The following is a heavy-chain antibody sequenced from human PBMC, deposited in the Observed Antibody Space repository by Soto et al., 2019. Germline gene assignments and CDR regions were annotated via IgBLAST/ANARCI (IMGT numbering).Heavy chain of an antibody. CDR2: ISWNSGNL. CDR3: AKGASTTVFAFNDY. CDR1: GFTFDDYA. D-gene: IGHD4-17*01. V-gene: IGHV3-9*01. J-gene: IGHJ4*02. Sequence: EVQLVESGGGLVQPGRSLRLSCAASGFTFDDYAMHWVRQPPGKGLEWVSSISWNSGNLGYADSVKGRFTISRDNAKNSLYLQMNSLRGEDTALYYCAKGASTTVFAFNDYWGQGTLVTVCS.